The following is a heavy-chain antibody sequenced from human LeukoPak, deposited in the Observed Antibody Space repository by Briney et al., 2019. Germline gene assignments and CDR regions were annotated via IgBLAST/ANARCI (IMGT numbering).Heavy chain of an antibody. Sequence: SETLSLTSTVSGGSISSYYWSWIRQPPGKGLEWIGNIDYSRDTNYNPSLRSRVTILVDKSRNQFSLKLNSVTAADTAVYYCARNGPHYYDKSGYLDSWGQGTLVTVSS. V-gene: IGHV4-59*03. CDR1: GGSISSYY. D-gene: IGHD3-22*01. CDR2: IDYSRDT. CDR3: ARNGPHYYDKSGYLDS. J-gene: IGHJ4*02.